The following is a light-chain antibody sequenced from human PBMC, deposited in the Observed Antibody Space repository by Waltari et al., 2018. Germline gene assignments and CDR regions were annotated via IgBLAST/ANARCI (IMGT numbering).Light chain of an antibody. V-gene: IGKV3-20*01. CDR1: QSVGRT. J-gene: IGKJ1*01. CDR2: GAS. Sequence: EIVLTQSPGTLSLSPRERAIVSCRASQSVGRTLARCQQNPGQAPRLLIYGASNRATGIPDRFIGSGSGTEFSLTISGLEPEDSAVYYCQHYLRLPVAFGQGTKVEIK. CDR3: QHYLRLPVA.